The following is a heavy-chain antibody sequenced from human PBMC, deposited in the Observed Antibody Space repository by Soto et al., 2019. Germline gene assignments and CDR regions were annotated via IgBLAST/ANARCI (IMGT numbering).Heavy chain of an antibody. Sequence: GGSLRLSCAASGFTFSNYAMNWGRQAPGKGLEWVSSIGTGGDTNYADSVKGRFTISRDNSRNTLYLQMNSLRAEDTALYYCAKNSYFDNWGQGTLVPVSP. CDR1: GFTFSNYA. CDR3: AKNSYFDN. J-gene: IGHJ4*02. V-gene: IGHV3-23*01. CDR2: IGTGGDT.